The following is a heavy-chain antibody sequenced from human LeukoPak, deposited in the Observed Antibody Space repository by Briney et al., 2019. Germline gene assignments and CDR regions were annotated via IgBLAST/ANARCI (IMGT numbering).Heavy chain of an antibody. CDR1: GFTFSSYW. CDR2: MNPDGSTI. V-gene: IGHV3-74*01. D-gene: IGHD3-10*01. Sequence: PGGSLRLSCATSGFTFSSYWMYWVRHDPGKGLVRVSRMNPDGSTINYAESVKGRFTISRDNAKSTLYLQMNDLRLEETAVYYCATAGEYRFDHWGQGTLVSVSS. J-gene: IGHJ5*02. CDR3: ATAGEYRFDH.